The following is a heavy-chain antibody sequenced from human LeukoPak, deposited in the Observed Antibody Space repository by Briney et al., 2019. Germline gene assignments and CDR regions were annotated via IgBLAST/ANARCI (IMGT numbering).Heavy chain of an antibody. J-gene: IGHJ6*04. Sequence: PGGSLRLSCAGFGFTFSSYTMNWVRQAPGKGLEWVSVISGGGGSTYFADSVKGRFTISRDNAKNSLYLQMNSLRAEDTAVYYCAELGITMIGGVWGKGTTVTISS. D-gene: IGHD3-10*02. V-gene: IGHV3-23*01. CDR3: AELGITMIGGV. CDR2: ISGGGGST. CDR1: GFTFSSYT.